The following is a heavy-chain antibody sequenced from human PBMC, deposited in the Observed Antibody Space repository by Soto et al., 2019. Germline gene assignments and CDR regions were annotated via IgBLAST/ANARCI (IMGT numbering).Heavy chain of an antibody. CDR2: INPSGGS. J-gene: IGHJ2*01. D-gene: IGHD1-1*01. V-gene: IGHV1-46*03. CDR3: ARDRIPPKGATGYWYFDL. CDR1: GYTFTSYY. Sequence: QVQLVQSGAEVKKPGASVKVSCKASGYTFTSYYMHWVRQAPGQGLEWMGIINPSGGSSYAQKFPGRVTMTRDTSTSTVYMELSGVTSEDTAVYYCARDRIPPKGATGYWYFDLWGRGTLVTVSS.